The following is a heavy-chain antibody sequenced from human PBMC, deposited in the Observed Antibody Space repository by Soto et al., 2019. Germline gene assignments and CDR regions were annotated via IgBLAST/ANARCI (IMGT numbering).Heavy chain of an antibody. Sequence: QVQLVESGGGVVQPGRSLRLSCAASGFTFSSYGMHWVRQAPGKGLEWVAVISYDGSNKYYADSVKGRFTISRDNSKNTLYLQMNSLRAEDTAVYYCAIPDGDYDSRGDYWGQGTLVTVSS. J-gene: IGHJ4*02. CDR3: AIPDGDYDSRGDY. CDR1: GFTFSSYG. D-gene: IGHD4-17*01. CDR2: ISYDGSNK. V-gene: IGHV3-30*03.